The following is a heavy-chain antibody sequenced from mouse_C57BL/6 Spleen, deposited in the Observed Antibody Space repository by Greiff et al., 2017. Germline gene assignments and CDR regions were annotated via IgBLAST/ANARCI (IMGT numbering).Heavy chain of an antibody. CDR1: GYSITSGYY. D-gene: IGHD2-4*01. J-gene: IGHJ1*03. Sequence: EVQLQQSGPGLVKPSQSLSLTCSVTGYSITSGYYWNWIRQFPGNKLEWMGYISYDGSNNYNPSLKNRISITRDTSKNQFFLKLNSVTTEDTATYYCARFYDYDGVYFDVWGTGTTVTVSS. V-gene: IGHV3-6*01. CDR3: ARFYDYDGVYFDV. CDR2: ISYDGSN.